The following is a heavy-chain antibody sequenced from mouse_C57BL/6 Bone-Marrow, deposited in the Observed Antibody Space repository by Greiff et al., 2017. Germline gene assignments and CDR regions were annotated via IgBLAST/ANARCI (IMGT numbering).Heavy chain of an antibody. J-gene: IGHJ2*01. CDR3: ARNYGYYYFDY. CDR2: IHPNSGST. D-gene: IGHD2-2*01. Sequence: QVQLQQSGAELVKPGASVKLSCKASGYTFTSYWMHWVKQRPGQGLEWIGMIHPNSGSTNYNEKFKSKATLTVDKSSSTAYMQLSSLTSEDSAVYYCARNYGYYYFDYWGQGTTLTVAS. CDR1: GYTFTSYW. V-gene: IGHV1-64*01.